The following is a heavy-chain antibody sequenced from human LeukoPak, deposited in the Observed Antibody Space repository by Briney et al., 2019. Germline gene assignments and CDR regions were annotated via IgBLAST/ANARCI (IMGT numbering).Heavy chain of an antibody. CDR2: IIPIFGTA. J-gene: IGHJ4*02. CDR3: ARDCSSGCYPDY. Sequence: SVKVPCKASGGTFSSYAISWMRQAPGQGLEWMGRIIPIFGTANYAQKFQGRVTITADKSTSTAYMELSSLRSEDTAAYYCARDCSSGCYPDYWGQGTLVTVSS. V-gene: IGHV1-69*06. D-gene: IGHD6-19*01. CDR1: GGTFSSYA.